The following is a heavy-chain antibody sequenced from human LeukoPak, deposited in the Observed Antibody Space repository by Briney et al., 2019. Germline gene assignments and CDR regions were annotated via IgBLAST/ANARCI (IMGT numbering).Heavy chain of an antibody. CDR1: GASISSGNYY. J-gene: IGHJ4*02. V-gene: IGHV4-61*02. Sequence: SETLSLTCTVSGASISSGNYYWSWIRQTAGKGLEWIGRIYTSGSTNYNPSLKSRVTISVDTSKNQFSLKLSSVTAADTAVYYCARAFTHYYGSGSLEVYFDYWGQGTLVTVSS. CDR2: IYTSGST. CDR3: ARAFTHYYGSGSLEVYFDY. D-gene: IGHD3-10*01.